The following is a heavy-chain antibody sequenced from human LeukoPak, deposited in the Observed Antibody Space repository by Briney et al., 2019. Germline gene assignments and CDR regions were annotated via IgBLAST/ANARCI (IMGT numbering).Heavy chain of an antibody. V-gene: IGHV1-2*02. J-gene: IGHJ4*02. D-gene: IGHD2-2*01. CDR1: GYTFTGYY. Sequence: ASVEVSCKASGYTFTGYYMHWVRQAPGQGLEWMGWINPNSDGTNYAQKFQGRVTMTRDTSISTAYMELSRLRSDDTAVYYCARGSGLDIVVVPAASLDYWGQGTLVTVSS. CDR3: ARGSGLDIVVVPAASLDY. CDR2: INPNSDGT.